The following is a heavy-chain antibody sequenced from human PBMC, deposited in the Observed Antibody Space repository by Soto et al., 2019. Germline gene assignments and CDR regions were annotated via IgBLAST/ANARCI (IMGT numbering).Heavy chain of an antibody. CDR2: IKDDGSEK. V-gene: IGHV3-7*01. J-gene: IGHJ4*02. D-gene: IGHD6-19*01. CDR3: MGSSGWLPDY. CDR1: GFAFSHYW. Sequence: EVQSVESGGALVQPGGSLRLSCAASGFAFSHYWRNWVRQAPGKGLEWVAIIKDDGSEKLYVDSVKGRFTISRDNARNALYLHMDSLRSEDTALYYCMGSSGWLPDYWGQGTLVTVSS.